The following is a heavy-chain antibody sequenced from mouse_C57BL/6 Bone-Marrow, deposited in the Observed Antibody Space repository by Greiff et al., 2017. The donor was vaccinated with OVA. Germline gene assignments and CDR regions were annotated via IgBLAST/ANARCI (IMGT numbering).Heavy chain of an antibody. V-gene: IGHV1-50*01. CDR1: GYTFTSYW. J-gene: IGHJ3*01. D-gene: IGHD1-1*01. Sequence: QVQLQQPGAELVKPGASVKLSCKASGYTFTSYWMQWVKQRPGQGLEWIGEIDPSDSYTNYNQKFKGKATLTVDTSSSTAYMELNSLTSEDSAVYYCARGRDYYGSAWFAYWGQGTLVTVSA. CDR2: IDPSDSYT. CDR3: ARGRDYYGSAWFAY.